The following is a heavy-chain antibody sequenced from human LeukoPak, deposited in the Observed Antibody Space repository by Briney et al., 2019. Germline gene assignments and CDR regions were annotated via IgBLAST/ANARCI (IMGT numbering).Heavy chain of an antibody. CDR3: ARDITGTTGLGVDAFDI. Sequence: GASVKVSCKASGYTFTGYYMHWARQAPGQGLEWMGWINPNSGGSNYAQKFQGWVTMTRDTSISTAYMELSRLRSDDTAVYYCARDITGTTGLGVDAFDIWGQGTMVTVSS. D-gene: IGHD1-20*01. J-gene: IGHJ3*02. CDR2: INPNSGGS. CDR1: GYTFTGYY. V-gene: IGHV1-2*04.